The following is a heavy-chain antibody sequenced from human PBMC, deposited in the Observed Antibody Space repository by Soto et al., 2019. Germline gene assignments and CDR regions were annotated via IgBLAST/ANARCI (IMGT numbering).Heavy chain of an antibody. Sequence: ASVKVSCKVSGYTLTELSMHWVRQAPGKGLEWMGGFDPEDGETIYAQKFQGRVTMTEDTSTDTAYMELSSLRSEDTAVYYCATRLVVPAAIRFYFDYCGQGTLVTVSS. CDR2: FDPEDGET. J-gene: IGHJ4*02. V-gene: IGHV1-24*01. CDR1: GYTLTELS. D-gene: IGHD2-2*02. CDR3: ATRLVVPAAIRFYFDY.